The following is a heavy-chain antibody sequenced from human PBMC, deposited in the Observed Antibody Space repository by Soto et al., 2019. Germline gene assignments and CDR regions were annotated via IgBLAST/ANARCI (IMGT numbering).Heavy chain of an antibody. V-gene: IGHV1-18*01. CDR2: ISAYNGNT. CDR3: SRALAARRVGYYYGMDV. CDR1: GYTFTSYG. Sequence: ASVKVSCKASGYTFTSYGISWVRQAPGQGLEWMGWISAYNGNTNYAQKLQGRVTKTTDTSTSTAYMELRSLRSDDTAVYYCSRALAARRVGYYYGMDVWGQGTTVTVSS. J-gene: IGHJ6*02. D-gene: IGHD6-6*01.